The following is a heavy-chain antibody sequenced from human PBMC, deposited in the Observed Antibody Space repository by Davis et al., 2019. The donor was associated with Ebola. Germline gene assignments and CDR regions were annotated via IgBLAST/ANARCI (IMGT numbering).Heavy chain of an antibody. CDR3: ASGKRWDFDH. CDR1: GFTLTKYA. CDR2: VHGGNGNT. J-gene: IGHJ4*02. Sequence: ASVKVSCKASGFTLTKYAIHWVRQAPGQRLEWMGWVHGGNGNTNYAQRFQGRVTLTTDTSTTTAHMELASLRFDDTAVYYCASGKRWDFDHWGQGTLVTVSS. V-gene: IGHV1-18*04. D-gene: IGHD4-23*01.